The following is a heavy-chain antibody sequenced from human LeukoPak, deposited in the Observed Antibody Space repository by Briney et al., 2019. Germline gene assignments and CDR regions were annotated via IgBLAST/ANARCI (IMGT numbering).Heavy chain of an antibody. D-gene: IGHD4-17*01. CDR1: GGSSSGYY. Sequence: SETLSLTCAVYGGSSSGYYWSWIRQPPGKGLEWIGEINHSGSTNYNPSLKSRVTISVDTSKNQFSLKLSSVTAADTAVYYCARGPGLTTVTDLYYFEYWGQGTLVTVSS. V-gene: IGHV4-34*01. CDR2: INHSGST. CDR3: ARGPGLTTVTDLYYFEY. J-gene: IGHJ4*02.